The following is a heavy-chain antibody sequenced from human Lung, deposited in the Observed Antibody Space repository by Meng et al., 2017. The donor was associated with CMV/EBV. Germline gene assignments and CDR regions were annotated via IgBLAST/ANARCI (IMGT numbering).Heavy chain of an antibody. Sequence: GESXKISCAASGFTFSSYAMSWVRQAPGKGLEWVSAISGSGGSTYYSDSVKGRFTISRDNSKNTLYLQMNSLRAEDTAVYYCAKDPVPAALYYFDYWVQGTXVTVSS. CDR2: ISGSGGST. J-gene: IGHJ4*02. D-gene: IGHD2-2*01. CDR3: AKDPVPAALYYFDY. V-gene: IGHV3-23*01. CDR1: GFTFSSYA.